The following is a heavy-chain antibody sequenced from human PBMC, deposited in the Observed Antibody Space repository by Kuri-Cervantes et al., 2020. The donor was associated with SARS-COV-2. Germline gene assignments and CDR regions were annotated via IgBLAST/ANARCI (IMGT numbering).Heavy chain of an antibody. CDR3: ARGIEIAALGTYWFDP. CDR1: GGPISSYY. CDR2: VYYSGST. V-gene: IGHV4-59*01. J-gene: IGHJ5*02. D-gene: IGHD6-6*01. Sequence: SETLSLTCTVSGGPISSYYWSWIRQPPGKGLEWIGYVYYSGSTNYNPSLKSRVTISVDTSKNQFSLKLSSVTAADTAVYYCARGIEIAALGTYWFDPWGQGTLVTVSS.